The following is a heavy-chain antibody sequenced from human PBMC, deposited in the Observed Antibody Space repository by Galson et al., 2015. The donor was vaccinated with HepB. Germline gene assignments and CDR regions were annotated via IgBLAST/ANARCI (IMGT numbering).Heavy chain of an antibody. CDR1: GYTFTDYY. J-gene: IGHJ4*02. Sequence: SVKVSCKASGYTFTDYYIHWVRQAPGQGLEWMGWISPNSGGTNSAQKFQGRVTMTWDTSISTAYMELSRLRSDDTAIYYCAKDLGTHGYMRFVFDYWGQGPLVTVSS. D-gene: IGHD5-24*01. V-gene: IGHV1-2*02. CDR2: ISPNSGGT. CDR3: AKDLGTHGYMRFVFDY.